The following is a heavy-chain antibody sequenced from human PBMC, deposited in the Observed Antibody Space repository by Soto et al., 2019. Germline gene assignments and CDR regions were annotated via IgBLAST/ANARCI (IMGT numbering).Heavy chain of an antibody. CDR1: GFTFSGYA. V-gene: IGHV3-23*01. J-gene: IGHJ6*03. CDR3: AKDYTVTTPCHMDA. Sequence: EVQLLESGGGLVQPGGSLRLSCAASGFTFSGYAMSWVRQAPGKGLEWVSAISGSGGSTYYADSVKGRFTISRDNSKNTMYLLMNTLSGEDTAVYYCAKDYTVTTPCHMDAWGKGTTVTVSS. D-gene: IGHD4-17*01. CDR2: ISGSGGST.